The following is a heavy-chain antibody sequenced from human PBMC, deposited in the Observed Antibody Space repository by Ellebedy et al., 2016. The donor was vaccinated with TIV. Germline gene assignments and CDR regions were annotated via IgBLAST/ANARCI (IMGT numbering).Heavy chain of an antibody. D-gene: IGHD3-3*01. CDR3: ARGPVITIFGVVINSPYYYYGMDV. CDR1: GGSFSGYY. CDR2: INHSGSI. V-gene: IGHV4-34*01. J-gene: IGHJ6*02. Sequence: SETLSLTXAVYGGSFSGYYWSWIRQPPGKGLEWIGEINHSGSINYNPSLKSRVTISVDTSKNQFSLKLSSVTAADTAVYYCARGPVITIFGVVINSPYYYYGMDVWGQGTTVTVSS.